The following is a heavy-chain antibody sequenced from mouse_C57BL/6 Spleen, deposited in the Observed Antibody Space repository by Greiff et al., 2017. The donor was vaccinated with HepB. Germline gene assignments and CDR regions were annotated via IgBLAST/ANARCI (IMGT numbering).Heavy chain of an antibody. Sequence: VKLQQPGAELVKPGASVKMSCKASGYTFTSYWITWVKQRPGQGLEWIGDIYPGSGSTNYNEKFKSKATLTVDTSSSTAYMQLSSLTSEDSAVYYCAREGSSGYGFAYWGQGTLVTVSA. J-gene: IGHJ3*01. CDR2: IYPGSGST. CDR3: AREGSSGYGFAY. CDR1: GYTFTSYW. D-gene: IGHD3-2*02. V-gene: IGHV1-55*01.